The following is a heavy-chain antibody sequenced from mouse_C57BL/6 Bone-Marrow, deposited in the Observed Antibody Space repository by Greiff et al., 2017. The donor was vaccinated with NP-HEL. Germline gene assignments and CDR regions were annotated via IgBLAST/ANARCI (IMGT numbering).Heavy chain of an antibody. CDR2: INPNNGGT. CDR3: ARTPPSRMDY. J-gene: IGHJ2*01. Sequence: EVQLQQSGPELVKPGASVKISCKASGYTFTDYYMNWVKQSHGKSLEWIGDINPNNGGTSYNQKFKGKATLTVDKSSSTAYMELRSLTSEDSAVYYCARTPPSRMDYWGQGTTLTVSS. CDR1: GYTFTDYY. V-gene: IGHV1-26*01.